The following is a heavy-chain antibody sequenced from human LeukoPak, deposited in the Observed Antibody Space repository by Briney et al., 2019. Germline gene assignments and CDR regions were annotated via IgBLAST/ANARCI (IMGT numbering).Heavy chain of an antibody. J-gene: IGHJ4*02. CDR3: ARRYSYGYFDC. CDR2: IKHDGADK. V-gene: IGHV3-7*01. D-gene: IGHD5-18*01. CDR1: GFTFSSYW. Sequence: GGSLRLSCVASGFTFSSYWMSWVRQAPGKGLEWVANIKHDGADKYFVGSVKGRFTISRDNVKNSLFLQMNSLRAEDTAMYYCARRYSYGYFDCWGQGTLVTVSS.